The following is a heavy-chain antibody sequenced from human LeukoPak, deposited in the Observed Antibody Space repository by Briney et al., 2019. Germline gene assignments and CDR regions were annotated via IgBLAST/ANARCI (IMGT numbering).Heavy chain of an antibody. CDR3: ARGHRYYDSSGYSPYYFDY. D-gene: IGHD3-22*01. Sequence: SETLSLTCTVSGGSISSYYWSWIRQPPGKGLEWIGEINHSGSTNYNPSLKSRVTISVDTSKNQFSLKLSSVTAADTAVYYCARGHRYYDSSGYSPYYFDYWGQGTLVTVSS. CDR1: GGSISSYY. J-gene: IGHJ4*02. CDR2: INHSGST. V-gene: IGHV4-34*01.